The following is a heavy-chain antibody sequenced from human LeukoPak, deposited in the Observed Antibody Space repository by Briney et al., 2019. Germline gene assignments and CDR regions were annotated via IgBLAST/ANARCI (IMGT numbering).Heavy chain of an antibody. V-gene: IGHV1-18*01. CDR2: ISAYNGNT. Sequence: GASVKVSCKASGYTFTSYGISWVRQAPGQGLEWMGWISAYNGNTNYAQKLQGRVTTTTDTSTSTAYMELRSLRSDDTAVYYCARSGPSWGTIFGVVISDVYGMDVWGQGTTVTVSS. CDR3: ARSGPSWGTIFGVVISDVYGMDV. CDR1: GYTFTSYG. J-gene: IGHJ6*02. D-gene: IGHD3-3*01.